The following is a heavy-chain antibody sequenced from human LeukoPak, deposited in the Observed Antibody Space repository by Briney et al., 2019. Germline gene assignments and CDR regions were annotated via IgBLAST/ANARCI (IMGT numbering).Heavy chain of an antibody. D-gene: IGHD6-6*01. J-gene: IGHJ4*02. CDR1: GGSISSSSYH. CDR2: ISYSGTT. CDR3: TRTYSSSSIDY. Sequence: SETLSLTCTVSGGSISSSSYHWGWVRQPPGKGLEWIGSISYSGTTYYNPSLNGRVAIFGDTTKNQFSLKLSSVTAADTAVYYCTRTYSSSSIDYWGQGALVTVSS. V-gene: IGHV4-39*07.